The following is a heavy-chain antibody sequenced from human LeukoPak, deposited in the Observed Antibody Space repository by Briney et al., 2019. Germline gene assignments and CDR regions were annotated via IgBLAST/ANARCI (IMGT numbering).Heavy chain of an antibody. J-gene: IGHJ4*02. CDR1: GGSISNYY. D-gene: IGHD1-26*01. CDR2: IYYSGST. CDR3: ARMPPVGGSYVY. V-gene: IGHV4-59*01. Sequence: SETLSLTCTVSGGSISNYYWSWIRQPPGKGLEWIGYIYYSGSTNYNPSLKSRVTISVDTSKNQFSLKLSSVTAADTAVYYCARMPPVGGSYVYWGQGTLVTVSS.